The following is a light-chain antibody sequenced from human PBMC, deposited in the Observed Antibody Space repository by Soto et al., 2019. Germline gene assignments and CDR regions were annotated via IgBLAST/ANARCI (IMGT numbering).Light chain of an antibody. J-gene: IGKJ4*01. CDR2: GAS. Sequence: EIVLTQSPGTLSLSPGERATLSCRASQSVSSSYLAWYQQKPGQAPRLLIYGASSRATGIPARFSGSGSATDFTLTISRMEPEDFAVYYCQQYDSSPLTFGGGTKVEIK. CDR3: QQYDSSPLT. CDR1: QSVSSSY. V-gene: IGKV3-20*01.